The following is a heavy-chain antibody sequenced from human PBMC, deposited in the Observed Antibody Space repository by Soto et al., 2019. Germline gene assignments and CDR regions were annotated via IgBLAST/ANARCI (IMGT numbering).Heavy chain of an antibody. CDR2: IYPGDSDT. CDR3: ARLDYYGSGGYSKDLYYYYMDV. J-gene: IGHJ6*03. Sequence: PGESLKISCKGSGYSFTSYWIGWVRQMPGKGLEWMGIIYPGDSDTRYSPSFQGQVTISADKSISTAYLQWSSLKASDTAMYYCARLDYYGSGGYSKDLYYYYMDVWGKGTTVTVSS. D-gene: IGHD3-10*01. CDR1: GYSFTSYW. V-gene: IGHV5-51*01.